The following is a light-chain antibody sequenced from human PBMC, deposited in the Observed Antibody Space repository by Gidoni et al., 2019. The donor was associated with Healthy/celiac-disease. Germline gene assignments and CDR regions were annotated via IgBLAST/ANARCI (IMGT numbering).Light chain of an antibody. CDR1: QSLLHSTGYNS. Sequence: DIVMTQSPLSLPVTPGGPASISCRSSQSLLHSTGYNSLDWSLQQPGQSSQLLIYLGSNRAYGVPDRFSGSGSGTDCTLKNSRVEEEDVGVYYCMQALQNPWAFGQGTKVEIK. V-gene: IGKV2-28*01. J-gene: IGKJ1*01. CDR3: MQALQNPWA. CDR2: LGS.